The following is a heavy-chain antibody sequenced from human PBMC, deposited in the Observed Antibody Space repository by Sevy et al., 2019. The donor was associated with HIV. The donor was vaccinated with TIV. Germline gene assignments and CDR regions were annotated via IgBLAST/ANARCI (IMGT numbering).Heavy chain of an antibody. J-gene: IGHJ3*02. CDR1: GFTFSSYA. Sequence: GGSLRLSCAASGFTFSSYAMSWVRQAPGKGLEWVSAISGSGGSTYYADSVKGRFTISRDNSKNTLYLQMNSLRAEDMAVYYCAKDGPIFGVVITSNDAFDIWGQGTMVTVSS. D-gene: IGHD3-3*01. V-gene: IGHV3-23*01. CDR2: ISGSGGST. CDR3: AKDGPIFGVVITSNDAFDI.